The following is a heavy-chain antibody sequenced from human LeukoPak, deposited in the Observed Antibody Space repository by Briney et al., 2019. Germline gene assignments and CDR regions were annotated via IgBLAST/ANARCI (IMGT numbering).Heavy chain of an antibody. Sequence: PGGSLRLSCTASGFTFSSYSLNWVRQAPGKGLEWVSSVSTGSNYIYYADSVKGRFTISRDNDKNSLYLQMNSLRVEDTAVYYCARGPTPPHIAAAGYYFDYWGQGTLVTVSS. CDR3: ARGPTPPHIAAAGYYFDY. D-gene: IGHD6-13*01. J-gene: IGHJ4*02. CDR2: VSTGSNYI. CDR1: GFTFSSYS. V-gene: IGHV3-21*01.